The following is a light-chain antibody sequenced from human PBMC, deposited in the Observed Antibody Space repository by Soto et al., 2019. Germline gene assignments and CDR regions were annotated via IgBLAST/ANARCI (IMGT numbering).Light chain of an antibody. CDR2: DTS. V-gene: IGKV3-15*01. Sequence: EIVMTQSPGTLSVSPGESATLSCRASQSVSSNLAWYQQKPGQAPRLLIYDTSTRATGAPATFSGSGSGTEFTLTISSLQSEDFAVYYCQQYNNWPLTFGQGTKLEIK. CDR3: QQYNNWPLT. J-gene: IGKJ2*01. CDR1: QSVSSN.